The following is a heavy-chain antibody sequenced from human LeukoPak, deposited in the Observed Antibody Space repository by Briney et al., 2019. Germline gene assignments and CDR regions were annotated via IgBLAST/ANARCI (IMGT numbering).Heavy chain of an antibody. Sequence: SETLSLTCAVPGYSISSNNWWAWIRQPPGKGLEWIGYIYYSGSTYYNPYNPSLTSRVTMSVDTSKNQFSLKLDSVTEIDTAMYYCARNQAVAANRGAFDIWGQGTMVTVSS. CDR3: ARNQAVAANRGAFDI. CDR2: IYYSGST. J-gene: IGHJ3*02. V-gene: IGHV4-28*01. D-gene: IGHD6-19*01. CDR1: GYSISSNNW.